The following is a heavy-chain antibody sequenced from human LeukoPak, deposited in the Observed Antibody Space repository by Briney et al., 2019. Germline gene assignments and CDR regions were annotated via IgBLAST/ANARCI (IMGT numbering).Heavy chain of an antibody. CDR2: IYYSGST. CDR1: GGSISSNSYY. J-gene: IGHJ3*02. D-gene: IGHD3-22*01. Sequence: PSETLSLTCTVSGGSISSNSYYWGWIRQPPGKGLEWIGSIYYSGSTYYNPSLKSRVTISVDTSKNQFSLKLSSVTAADTAVYYCARTFYYDTDKGAFDIWGQGTMVTVSS. CDR3: ARTFYYDTDKGAFDI. V-gene: IGHV4-39*07.